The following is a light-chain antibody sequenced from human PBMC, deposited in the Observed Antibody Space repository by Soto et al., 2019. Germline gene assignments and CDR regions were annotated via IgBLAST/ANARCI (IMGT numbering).Light chain of an antibody. V-gene: IGKV1-5*03. Sequence: DIQMTQFPSTLSASVGDRVTITCRASQSISNRLAWFQQKSGEAPRILIHKASNLGSGVPSRFSGSGSGTEFTLTISSLKPDDFANYYCQQYYSYSWTFGQGTRVEIK. CDR2: KAS. J-gene: IGKJ1*01. CDR1: QSISNR. CDR3: QQYYSYSWT.